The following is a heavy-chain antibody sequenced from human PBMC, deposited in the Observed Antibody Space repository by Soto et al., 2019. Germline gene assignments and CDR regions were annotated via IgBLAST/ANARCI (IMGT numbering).Heavy chain of an antibody. CDR1: GYTFTGYY. CDR3: ARVGEYGDSPYYNYAMDV. CDR2: INPNSGGT. Sequence: ASVKVSCKASGYTFTGYYMHWVRQAPGQGLEWMGWINPNSGGTNYAQKFQGRVTMTRDTSISTAYMELSRLRSEDTAVYYCARVGEYGDSPYYNYAMDVWGQGTTVTVSS. J-gene: IGHJ6*02. V-gene: IGHV1-2*02. D-gene: IGHD2-15*01.